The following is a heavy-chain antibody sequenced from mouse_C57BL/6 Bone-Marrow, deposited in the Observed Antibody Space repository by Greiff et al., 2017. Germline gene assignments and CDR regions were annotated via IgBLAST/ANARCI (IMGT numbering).Heavy chain of an antibody. CDR3: AKGLHSPFAY. V-gene: IGHV1-69*01. CDR2: IDPSDSYT. Sequence: QVHVKQPGAELVMPGASVKLSCKASGYTFTSYWMHWVKQRPGQGLEWIGEIDPSDSYTNYNQKFKGKSTLTVDKSSSTAYMQLSSLTSEDSAVYYCAKGLHSPFAYWGQGTLVTVSA. CDR1: GYTFTSYW. J-gene: IGHJ3*01. D-gene: IGHD2-2*01.